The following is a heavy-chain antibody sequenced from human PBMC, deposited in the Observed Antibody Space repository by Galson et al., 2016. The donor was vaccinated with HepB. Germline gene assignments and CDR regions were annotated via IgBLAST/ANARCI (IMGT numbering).Heavy chain of an antibody. J-gene: IGHJ4*02. Sequence: SLRLSCAASGFIFSGYGMHWVRQAPGKGLEWLAVIWYDGIKKYYIDSVKGRFTISRDNSKNMLYLEMNNLRDEDTAVYYCARDSGYNHFDYWCQGTLVTVSS. D-gene: IGHD1-1*01. CDR2: IWYDGIKK. CDR1: GFIFSGYG. V-gene: IGHV3-33*01. CDR3: ARDSGYNHFDY.